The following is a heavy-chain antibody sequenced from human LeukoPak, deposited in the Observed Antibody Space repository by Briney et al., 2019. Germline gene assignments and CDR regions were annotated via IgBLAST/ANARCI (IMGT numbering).Heavy chain of an antibody. CDR2: IESKTDSGTT. D-gene: IGHD3-16*01. J-gene: IGHJ4*02. V-gene: IGHV3-15*04. CDR3: TGDEGDDYFDN. Sequence: GGSLRLSCAASGFPFSDAWMSWVRQAPGKGLEWVGRIESKTDSGTTEYAAPVKGRFTISRDDSKNTLYLQMNSLKTEDTAVYYGTGDEGDDYFDNWGQGPLVIVSS. CDR1: GFPFSDAW.